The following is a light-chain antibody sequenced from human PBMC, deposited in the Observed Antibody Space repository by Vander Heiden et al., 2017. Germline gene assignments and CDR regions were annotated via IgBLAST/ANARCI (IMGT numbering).Light chain of an antibody. J-gene: IGKJ4*01. CDR1: QSISSY. V-gene: IGKV1-39*01. Sequence: DIQMTQSPSSLSASVGDRVTIPCRESQSISSYLNWYQQKPGKAPKLLIYAESSLQSGVPSRFSGSGSGTDFTLTISSLQPEDFATYYCQQSYSTPLTFGGGTKVEIK. CDR2: AES. CDR3: QQSYSTPLT.